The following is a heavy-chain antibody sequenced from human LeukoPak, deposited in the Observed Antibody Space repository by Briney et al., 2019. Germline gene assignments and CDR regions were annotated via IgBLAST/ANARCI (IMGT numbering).Heavy chain of an antibody. D-gene: IGHD2-15*01. Sequence: GGSLRLSRAASGFTFSSSWMTWVRQAPGKGLEWVANIKQDGNEKYYVDSVRGRFTVSRDNAKNSLYLQMDSLRVEDTAVYYCARPGLYCSGGSCYPFESWGQGTLVTVSS. CDR3: ARPGLYCSGGSCYPFES. CDR2: IKQDGNEK. CDR1: GFTFSSSW. J-gene: IGHJ4*02. V-gene: IGHV3-7*01.